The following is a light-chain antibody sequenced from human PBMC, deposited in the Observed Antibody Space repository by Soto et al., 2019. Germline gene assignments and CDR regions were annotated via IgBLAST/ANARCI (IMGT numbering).Light chain of an antibody. CDR3: QQYGSQGA. Sequence: EIVLTQSPGTLSLSPGERATLSCRASQSVSSGYLAWYQQKPGQAPRLLIYGASNRATGIPDRFSGSGSGTDFTLTISRLESEDFAVYYCQQYGSQGAFGQGTKVEIK. J-gene: IGKJ1*01. CDR2: GAS. V-gene: IGKV3-20*01. CDR1: QSVSSGY.